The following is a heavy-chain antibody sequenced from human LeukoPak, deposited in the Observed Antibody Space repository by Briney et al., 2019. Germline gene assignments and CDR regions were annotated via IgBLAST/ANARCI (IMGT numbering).Heavy chain of an antibody. CDR3: ARDHYGMDV. CDR2: IRSSSSTI. J-gene: IGHJ6*02. V-gene: IGHV3-11*04. CDR1: GFSFSDYY. Sequence: PGWSLRLSCAASGFSFSDYYMSWIRQAPGKGLEWVSYIRSSSSTINYADSVKGRFTISRDNAKNSLYLQMNSLRDEDTAVYYCARDHYGMDVWGQGTTVAVSS.